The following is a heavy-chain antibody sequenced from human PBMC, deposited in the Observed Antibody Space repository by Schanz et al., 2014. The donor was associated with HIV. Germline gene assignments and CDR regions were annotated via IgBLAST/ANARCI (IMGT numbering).Heavy chain of an antibody. CDR1: GFTFRSYG. CDR2: TWYDGSNK. Sequence: QVQLVESGGGVVQPGRSLRLSCAASGFTFRSYGMHWVRQAPGKGLEWVAVTWYDGSNKYYADSVKGRFTISRDNSRKTLYLQMNSLRAEDTAVYYCARDSGPGIYWGQGTLVTVSS. J-gene: IGHJ4*02. CDR3: ARDSGPGIY. V-gene: IGHV3-33*01. D-gene: IGHD3-10*01.